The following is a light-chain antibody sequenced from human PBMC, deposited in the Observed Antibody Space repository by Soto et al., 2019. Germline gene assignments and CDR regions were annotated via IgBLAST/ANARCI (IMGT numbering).Light chain of an antibody. J-gene: IGKJ2*01. Sequence: EIVLTQSPGTLSLSPGERATLSCRASQSVSSSYSAWYQQKPGQAPRLRIYGASSRATGIPDRFSGSGSGTDFTLTISRLEPEDFAVYYCQQYGSSPYTFGQGTKLEIK. CDR3: QQYGSSPYT. V-gene: IGKV3-20*01. CDR2: GAS. CDR1: QSVSSSY.